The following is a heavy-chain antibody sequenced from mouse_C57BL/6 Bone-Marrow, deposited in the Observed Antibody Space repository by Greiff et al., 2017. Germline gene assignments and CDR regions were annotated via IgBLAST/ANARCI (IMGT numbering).Heavy chain of an antibody. CDR1: GFNIKDYY. Sequence: EVQRVESGAELVKPGASVKLSCTASGFNIKDYYMHWVKQRTEQGLEWIGRIDPEDGETKYAPKFQGKATITADTSSNTAYLQLSSLTSEDTAVYYCARNYGSSYGEEDYVDYWGQGTTLTVSS. CDR3: ARNYGSSYGEEDYVDY. J-gene: IGHJ2*01. CDR2: IDPEDGET. V-gene: IGHV14-2*01. D-gene: IGHD1-1*01.